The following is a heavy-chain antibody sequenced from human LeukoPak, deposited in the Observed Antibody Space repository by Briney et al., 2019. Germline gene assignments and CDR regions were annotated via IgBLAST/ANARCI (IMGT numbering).Heavy chain of an antibody. J-gene: IGHJ4*02. D-gene: IGHD3-22*01. CDR2: IYYSGST. CDR1: GGSISSSSYY. Sequence: SETLSLTCTVSGGSISSSSYYWGWIRQPPGKGLEWIGSIYYSGSTYDNPSLKSRVTISVDTSKNQFSLKLSSVTAADTAVYYCARLRYYDSSGPFDYWGQGTLVTVSS. CDR3: ARLRYYDSSGPFDY. V-gene: IGHV4-39*01.